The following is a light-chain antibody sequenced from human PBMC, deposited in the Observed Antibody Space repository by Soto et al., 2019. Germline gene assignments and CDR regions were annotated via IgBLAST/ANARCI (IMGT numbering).Light chain of an antibody. CDR1: SSDIGSYNY. J-gene: IGLJ2*01. CDR2: EVT. Sequence: QSALTQPASVSGSPGQSITISCTGTSSDIGSYNYVSWYQHHPGKAPKLIIYEVTNRPSGVSNRFFGSKSGNTASLTISGLQTEDEADYYCSSSTSSFTVIFGGGTKLTVL. CDR3: SSSTSSFTVI. V-gene: IGLV2-14*01.